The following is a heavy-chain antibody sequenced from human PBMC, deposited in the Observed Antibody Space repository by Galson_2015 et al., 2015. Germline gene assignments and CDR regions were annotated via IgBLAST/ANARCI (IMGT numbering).Heavy chain of an antibody. J-gene: IGHJ4*02. Sequence: SLRLSCAASGFTFSSYAMHWVRQAPGKGLEWVAVISYDGSNKYYADSVKGRFTISRDNSKNTLYLQMNSLRAEDTAVYYCARALLRYFDWLLPPFDYWGQGTLVTVSS. CDR1: GFTFSSYA. CDR3: ARALLRYFDWLLPPFDY. D-gene: IGHD3-9*01. CDR2: ISYDGSNK. V-gene: IGHV3-30-3*01.